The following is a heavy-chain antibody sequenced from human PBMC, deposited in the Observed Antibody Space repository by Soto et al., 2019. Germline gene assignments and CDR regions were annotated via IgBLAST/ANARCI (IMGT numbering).Heavy chain of an antibody. D-gene: IGHD2-8*02. V-gene: IGHV1-8*01. CDR3: ARVDGTGGRCYYDY. J-gene: IGHJ4*02. CDR1: GYTFTSYD. Sequence: QVQLVQSGAEVKKPGASVKVSCKASGYTFTSYDFNWVRQATGQGLEWLGWMNPNSGTTGYAQRFQDRVTMTRNTAISTVYMGLSSLRSEDTAMYYCARVDGTGGRCYYDYWGQGTLVTVSA. CDR2: MNPNSGTT.